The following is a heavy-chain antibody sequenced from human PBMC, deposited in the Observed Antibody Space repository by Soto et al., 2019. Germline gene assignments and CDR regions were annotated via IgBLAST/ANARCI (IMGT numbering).Heavy chain of an antibody. D-gene: IGHD6-6*01. CDR1: GGTFSSYA. V-gene: IGHV1-69*13. CDR2: IIPIFGTA. J-gene: IGHJ6*02. Sequence: GASVKVSCKASGGTFSSYAISWVRQAPGQGLEWMGGIIPIFGTANYAQKFQGRVTITADESTSTAYMELSSLRSEDTAVYYCARAPYSSSPVDYYYYYGMDVWGQGTTVTVSS. CDR3: ARAPYSSSPVDYYYYYGMDV.